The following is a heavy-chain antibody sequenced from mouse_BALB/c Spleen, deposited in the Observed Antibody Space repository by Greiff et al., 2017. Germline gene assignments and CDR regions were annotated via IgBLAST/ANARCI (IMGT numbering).Heavy chain of an antibody. CDR1: GYTFTSYY. CDR2: IYPGNVNT. D-gene: IGHD2-2*01. J-gene: IGHJ3*01. CDR3: ARPYGYDWFAY. Sequence: QVQLLQSGPELVKPGASVRISCKASGYTFTSYYIHWVKQRPGQGLEWIGRIYPGNVNTKYNEKFKGKATLTADKSSSTAYMQLSSLTSEDSAVYFCARPYGYDWFAYWGQGTLVTVSA. V-gene: IGHV1S56*01.